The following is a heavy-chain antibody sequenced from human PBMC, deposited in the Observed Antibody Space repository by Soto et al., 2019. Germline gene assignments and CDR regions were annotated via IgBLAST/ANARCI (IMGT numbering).Heavy chain of an antibody. V-gene: IGHV1-69*02. Sequence: QVQLVQSGAEVKKPGSSVKVSCKASGGTFSSYTISWVRQVPGQGLEWMGRIIPILGIANYAQKFQGRVTITADKSTSTAYMELSSLRSEDTAVYYCARMRLQDDAFDIWGQGTMVTVSS. CDR1: GGTFSSYT. CDR3: ARMRLQDDAFDI. J-gene: IGHJ3*02. D-gene: IGHD4-4*01. CDR2: IIPILGIA.